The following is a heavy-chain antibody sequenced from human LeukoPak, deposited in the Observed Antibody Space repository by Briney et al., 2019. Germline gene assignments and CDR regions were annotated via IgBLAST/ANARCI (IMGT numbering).Heavy chain of an antibody. V-gene: IGHV4-34*01. CDR3: ASSQPKKYYYDSSGYYRPSNFDY. J-gene: IGHJ4*02. Sequence: SETLSLTCAVYGGSFSGYYWSWIRQPQGKGLEWIGEINHSGSTNYNPSLKSRVTISVDTSKNQFSLKLSSVTAADTAVYYRASSQPKKYYYDSSGYYRPSNFDYWGQGTLVTVSS. D-gene: IGHD3-22*01. CDR2: INHSGST. CDR1: GGSFSGYY.